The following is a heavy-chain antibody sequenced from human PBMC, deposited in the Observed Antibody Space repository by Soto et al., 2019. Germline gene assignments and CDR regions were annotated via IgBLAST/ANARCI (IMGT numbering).Heavy chain of an antibody. CDR1: GYSFTSYW. D-gene: IGHD1-26*01. CDR2: IYPGDSDT. J-gene: IGHJ6*02. CDR3: ASSGSHSYYYYYGMNV. V-gene: IGHV5-51*01. Sequence: PGESLKISCKGSGYSFTSYWIGWVRQMPGEGLEWMGIIYPGDSDTRYSPSFQGQVTISADKSISTAYLQWSSLKASDTAMYYCASSGSHSYYYYYGMNVWGQGTTVTVSS.